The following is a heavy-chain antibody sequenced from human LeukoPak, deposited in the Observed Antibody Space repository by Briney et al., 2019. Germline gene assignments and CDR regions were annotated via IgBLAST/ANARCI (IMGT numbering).Heavy chain of an antibody. J-gene: IGHJ4*02. CDR3: TRDKGWQQFDS. V-gene: IGHV3-7*01. CDR1: AFTFSDYW. D-gene: IGHD5-24*01. CDR2: INKDGSET. Sequence: GGSLRLSCAASAFTFSDYWMTWVRQAPGTGLERVANINKDGSETYYVDSVKGRFTISRDNAKKSLYLQMNSLRDDDTAVYYCTRDKGWQQFDSWGQGTQVTVSS.